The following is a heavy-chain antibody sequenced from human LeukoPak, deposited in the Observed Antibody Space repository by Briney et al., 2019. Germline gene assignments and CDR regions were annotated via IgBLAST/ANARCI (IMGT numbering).Heavy chain of an antibody. Sequence: GGSLRLSCSASGFTFSAYAMYWVRQAPGKGLEYVSGISNNGGSSFYADSVKGRFTISRDNSKNTLYLQMSSLKAEDTAVYYCVKITSVTGGDCWGQGTRLTVSS. V-gene: IGHV3-64D*09. J-gene: IGHJ4*02. CDR2: ISNNGGSS. CDR1: GFTFSAYA. CDR3: VKITSVTGGDC. D-gene: IGHD1-1*01.